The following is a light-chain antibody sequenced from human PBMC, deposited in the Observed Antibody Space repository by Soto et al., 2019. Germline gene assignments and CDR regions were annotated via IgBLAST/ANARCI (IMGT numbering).Light chain of an antibody. Sequence: DTVMTQSPLSLPVTPGEPASISCRSSQSLLHTNGYNYLDWYLQEPGQSPQLLIYLGSDRASGVPDRFSGSGSGTDFTLKISRVEAEDVGVYYCMQALQTPPWEITFGPGTKVDIK. CDR3: MQALQTPPWEIT. J-gene: IGKJ3*01. CDR2: LGS. CDR1: QSLLHTNGYNY. V-gene: IGKV2-28*01.